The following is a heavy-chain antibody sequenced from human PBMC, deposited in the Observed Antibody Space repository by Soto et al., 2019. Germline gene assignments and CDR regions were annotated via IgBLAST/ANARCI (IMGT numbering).Heavy chain of an antibody. D-gene: IGHD3-9*01. V-gene: IGHV1-69*02. CDR1: GGTFSSYT. Sequence: SVKVSCKASGGTFSSYTISWGRQAPGQGLEWMGRIIPILGIANYAQKFQGRVTITADKSTSTAYMELSSLRSEDTAVYYCARSRRPDILTGYYIPAAFDPWG. CDR2: IIPILGIA. J-gene: IGHJ5*02. CDR3: ARSRRPDILTGYYIPAAFDP.